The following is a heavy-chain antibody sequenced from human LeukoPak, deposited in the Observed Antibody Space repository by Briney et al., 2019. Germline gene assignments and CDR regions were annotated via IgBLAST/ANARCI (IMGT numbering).Heavy chain of an antibody. CDR3: ARAWDNWFDP. D-gene: IGHD1-26*01. CDR2: IYYSGIT. V-gene: IGHV4-59*01. CDR1: GGSISSYY. Sequence: SETLSLTCTVSGGSISSYYWSWIRQPPGKGLEWIGYIYYSGITNYNPSLKSRVTISVDTSKNLSSVTAADTAVYYCARAWDNWFDPWGQGTLVTVSS. J-gene: IGHJ5*02.